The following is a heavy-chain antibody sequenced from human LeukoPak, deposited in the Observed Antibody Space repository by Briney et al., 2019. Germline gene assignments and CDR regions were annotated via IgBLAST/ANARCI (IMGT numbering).Heavy chain of an antibody. J-gene: IGHJ4*02. CDR3: AREQMIKSHSFDY. CDR1: GFTFSSYA. D-gene: IGHD3-16*01. CDR2: ISYDGSNK. V-gene: IGHV3-30-3*01. Sequence: GRSLRLSCAASGFTFSSYAMHWVRQAPGEGMEWVAVISYDGSNKYYADSVKGRFTISRDNSKNTLYLQMNSLRAEDTAVYYCAREQMIKSHSFDYWGQGTLVTVSS.